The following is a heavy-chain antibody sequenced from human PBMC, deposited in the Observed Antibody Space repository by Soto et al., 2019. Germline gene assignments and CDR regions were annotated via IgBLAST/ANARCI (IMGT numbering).Heavy chain of an antibody. CDR1: GFTFSSHA. CDR3: ARYGSGSHDRDAFDY. CDR2: ISATSSPI. D-gene: IGHD3-10*01. V-gene: IGHV3-48*01. Sequence: GGSLRLSCAASGFTFSSHAMNWVRQAPGKGLEWVSHISATSSPIHYADSVRGRFTISRDNAKNSLYLEMNSLRVEDTALYYCARYGSGSHDRDAFDYWGQGTLVTVSS. J-gene: IGHJ4*02.